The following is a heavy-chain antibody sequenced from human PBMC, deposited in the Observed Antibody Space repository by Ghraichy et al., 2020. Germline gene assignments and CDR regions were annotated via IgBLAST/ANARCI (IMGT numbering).Heavy chain of an antibody. V-gene: IGHV3-15*01. D-gene: IGHD1-26*01. Sequence: GGSLRLSCAASGFTFSNAWMSWVRQAPGMGLEWVGRIKSKADGGTTEYAAPVKGRFTISRDDSKNMLYLQMNSLKIDDTAVYYCSRGGQYSGILFDYWGQGTLVTVSS. J-gene: IGHJ4*02. CDR1: GFTFSNAW. CDR3: SRGGQYSGILFDY. CDR2: IKSKADGGTT.